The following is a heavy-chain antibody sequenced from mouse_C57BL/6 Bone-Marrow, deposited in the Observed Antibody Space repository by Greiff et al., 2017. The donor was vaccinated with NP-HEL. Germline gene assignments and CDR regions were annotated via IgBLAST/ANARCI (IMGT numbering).Heavy chain of an antibody. V-gene: IGHV14-4*01. D-gene: IGHD2-12*01. CDR1: GFNIKDDY. CDR3: TDYYRWAMDY. Sequence: EVKLMESGAELVRPGASVKLSCTASGFNIKDDYMYWVKQRPEQGLEWIGWIDPENGDTEYASKFQGKATITADTSSNTAYLQLSSLTSEDTAVYYCTDYYRWAMDYWGQGTSVTVSS. CDR2: IDPENGDT. J-gene: IGHJ4*01.